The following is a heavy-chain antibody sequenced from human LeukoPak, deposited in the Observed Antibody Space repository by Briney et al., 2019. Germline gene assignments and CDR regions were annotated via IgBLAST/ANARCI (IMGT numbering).Heavy chain of an antibody. CDR1: GFIFSTYS. J-gene: IGHJ4*02. CDR2: IDGSSSII. V-gene: IGHV3-48*01. CDR3: ARDRSDIVVVVAATPDY. D-gene: IGHD2-15*01. Sequence: GGSLRLSCAASGFIFSTYSMNWVRQAPGKGLEWVSFIDGSSSIIYYADSVKGRFTISRDNSKNTLYLQMNSLRAEDTAVYYCARDRSDIVVVVAATPDYWGQGTLVTVSS.